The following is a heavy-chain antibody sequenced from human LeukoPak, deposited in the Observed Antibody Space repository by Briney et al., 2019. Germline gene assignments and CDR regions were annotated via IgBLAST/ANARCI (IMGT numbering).Heavy chain of an antibody. Sequence: SETLSLTCAVSGYSISSGYYWGWIRQPPGKGLEWIGSIYHSGSTYYNPSHKSRATISVDTSKNQFSLKLSSVTAADTAVYYCASDCGGDCYNSDYWGQGTLVTVSS. D-gene: IGHD2-21*02. CDR3: ASDCGGDCYNSDY. CDR2: IYHSGST. V-gene: IGHV4-38-2*01. CDR1: GYSISSGYY. J-gene: IGHJ4*02.